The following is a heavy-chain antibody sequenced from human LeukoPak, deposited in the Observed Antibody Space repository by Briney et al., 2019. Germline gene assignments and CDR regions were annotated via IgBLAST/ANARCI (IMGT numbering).Heavy chain of an antibody. J-gene: IGHJ4*02. CDR1: GYSFTSYW. V-gene: IGHV5-10-1*01. CDR2: IDPSDSYT. D-gene: IGHD3-9*01. Sequence: GESLKISCKGSGYSFTSYWISWGRQMPGKGLEWMGRIDPSDSYTNYSPSFQGHVTISADKSISTAYLQWSSLKASATAMYYCANYYDILTGYYNWGQGTLVTVSS. CDR3: ANYYDILTGYYN.